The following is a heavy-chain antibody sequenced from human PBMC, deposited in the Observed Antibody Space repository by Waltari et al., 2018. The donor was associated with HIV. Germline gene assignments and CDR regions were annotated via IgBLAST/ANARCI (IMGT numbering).Heavy chain of an antibody. CDR1: GDSINNYY. CDR2: MSYTAKT. J-gene: IGHJ5*02. V-gene: IGHV4-59*01. CDR3: ARAGRNGHKTGWFDP. Sequence: QVQLQESGPGLVNPSETLSLTCTVSGDSINNYYWIWIRQPPGKGLDWIGYMSYTAKTNYTPSLKSGVTISVDTSKNRVSLKLSPVTATDTAVYFCARAGRNGHKTGWFDPWGQGTLVTVSS. D-gene: IGHD2-8*01.